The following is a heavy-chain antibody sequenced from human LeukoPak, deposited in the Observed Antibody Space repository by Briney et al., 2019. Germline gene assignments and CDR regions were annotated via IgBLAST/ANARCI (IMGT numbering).Heavy chain of an antibody. Sequence: PSETLSLTCTVSGGSISSSSYYWGWIRQPPGKGLEWIGYIYTSGSTNYNSSLKSRVTISVDTSKNQFSLKLSSVTAADTAVCYCARLRVDYYYMDVWGKGTTVTVSS. V-gene: IGHV4-61*05. CDR2: IYTSGST. J-gene: IGHJ6*03. CDR3: ARLRVDYYYMDV. CDR1: GGSISSSSYY.